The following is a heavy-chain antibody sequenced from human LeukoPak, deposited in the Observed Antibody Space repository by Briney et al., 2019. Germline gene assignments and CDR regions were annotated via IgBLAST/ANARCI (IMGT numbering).Heavy chain of an antibody. V-gene: IGHV3-74*01. D-gene: IGHD3-16*01. CDR1: GFTSSDYW. CDR2: INTDTRGT. CDR3: ARAGAYHFDN. Sequence: GGSLTLSCAASGFTSSDYWMHWVRQAPGKGLVWVSIINTDTRGTYYADSVKGRFTISRDNAKNTLYLQMNSLRAEDTAVYYCARAGAYHFDNWGQGTLVTVSS. J-gene: IGHJ4*02.